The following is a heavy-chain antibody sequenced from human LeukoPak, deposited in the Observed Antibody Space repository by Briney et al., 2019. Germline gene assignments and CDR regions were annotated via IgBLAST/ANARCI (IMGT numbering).Heavy chain of an antibody. D-gene: IGHD6-19*01. CDR3: ARRSSGWYQDY. Sequence: GESLKISCKGSGYSFTSYWIGWVRQMPGKGLEWMGIIYSGDSDTRYSPSFQGQVTISADRSTSTAYLQWSSLKASDTAMYYCARRSSGWYQDYWGQGTLVTVSS. CDR2: IYSGDSDT. V-gene: IGHV5-51*01. J-gene: IGHJ4*02. CDR1: GYSFTSYW.